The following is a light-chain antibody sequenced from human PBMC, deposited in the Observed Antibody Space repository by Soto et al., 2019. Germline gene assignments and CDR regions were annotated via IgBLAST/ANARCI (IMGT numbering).Light chain of an antibody. CDR2: RAS. CDR1: QSLVYSDGIAY. J-gene: IGKJ1*01. Sequence: DVVMTQSPLSLPVTLGQPASISCRSSQSLVYSDGIAYLNWFHQRPGQSPRRLIYRASNRDSGVPDRFSGSGSGTDFTLKISRVEAEYVGVYYGMQGTHWPPTFGPGTKVEIK. V-gene: IGKV2-30*01. CDR3: MQGTHWPPT.